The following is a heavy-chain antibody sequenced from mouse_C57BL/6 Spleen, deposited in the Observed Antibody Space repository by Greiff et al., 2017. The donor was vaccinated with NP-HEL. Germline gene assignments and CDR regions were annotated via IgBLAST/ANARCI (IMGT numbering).Heavy chain of an antibody. CDR2: IHPNSGST. Sequence: VQLQQPGAELVKPGASVKLSCKASGYTFTSYWMHWVKQRPGQGLEWIGMIHPNSGSTNYNEKFKSKATLTVDKSSSTAYMQLSSLTSEDSAVYYCARSRDYWYFDVWGTGTTVTVSS. J-gene: IGHJ1*03. V-gene: IGHV1-64*01. CDR1: GYTFTSYW. CDR3: ARSRDYWYFDV.